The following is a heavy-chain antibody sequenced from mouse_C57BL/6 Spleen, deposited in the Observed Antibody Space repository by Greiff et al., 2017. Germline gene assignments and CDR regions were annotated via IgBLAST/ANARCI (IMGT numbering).Heavy chain of an antibody. J-gene: IGHJ3*01. Sequence: VKLQQPGAELVKPGASVKMSCKASGYTFTSYWITWVKQRPGQGLEWIGDIYPGSGSTNYNEKFKSKATLTVDTSYSTAYMPLSRLTSEDSAVYYCARSVPWFAYWGQGTLVTVSA. V-gene: IGHV1-55*01. CDR3: ARSVPWFAY. CDR1: GYTFTSYW. CDR2: IYPGSGST.